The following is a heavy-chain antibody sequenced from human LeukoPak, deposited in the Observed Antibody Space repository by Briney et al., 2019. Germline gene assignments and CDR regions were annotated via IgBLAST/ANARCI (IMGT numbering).Heavy chain of an antibody. V-gene: IGHV3-7*05. CDR1: GFIFTSYW. CDR2: IKQDGSEK. D-gene: IGHD3-10*01. CDR3: AKAVRGYYYGTLDY. J-gene: IGHJ4*02. Sequence: GGSLRLSCAASGFIFTSYWMTWVRQAPGKGLEWVANIKQDGSEKYYVDSVKGRFTISRDNAKNSLYLQMNSLRAEDTAVYYCAKAVRGYYYGTLDYWGQGTLVTVSS.